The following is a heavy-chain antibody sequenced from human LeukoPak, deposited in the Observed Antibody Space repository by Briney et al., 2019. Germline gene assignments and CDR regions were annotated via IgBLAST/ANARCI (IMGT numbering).Heavy chain of an antibody. D-gene: IGHD3-22*01. CDR3: AGLYYYDSSGYSSWFDP. V-gene: IGHV1-69*04. Sequence: SVKVSCKASGGTFSSYAISWVRQAPGQGLEWMGRIIPTFGIANYAQKFQGRVTITADKSTSTAYMELSSLRSEDTAVYYCAGLYYYDSSGYSSWFDPWGQGTLVTVSS. CDR1: GGTFSSYA. CDR2: IIPTFGIA. J-gene: IGHJ5*02.